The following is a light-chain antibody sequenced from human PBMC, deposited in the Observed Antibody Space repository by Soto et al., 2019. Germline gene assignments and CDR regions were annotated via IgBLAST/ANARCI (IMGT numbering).Light chain of an antibody. J-gene: IGKJ3*01. CDR1: HDISNY. CDR2: DAS. V-gene: IGKV1-33*01. Sequence: DIPMTQSPSSLSASVGDRVTITCQASHDISNYLNWYQQKLGKAPKLLIYDASNMERGVPSRFSGSGSGTDFTFTISSLQPEDIATYYCKRYDNRSVPLFTFGPGTKVDIK. CDR3: KRYDNRSVPLFT.